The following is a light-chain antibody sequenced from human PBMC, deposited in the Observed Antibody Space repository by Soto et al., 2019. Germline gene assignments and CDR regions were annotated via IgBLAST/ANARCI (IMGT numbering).Light chain of an antibody. CDR2: GAS. CDR1: QSVSSN. V-gene: IGKV3D-15*01. CDR3: QQYNSWPT. Sequence: ETVMTQSPATLSGSPGERATLSCRASQSVSSNLAWYRQKPGQAPRLLIYGASTRATGIPARFSGSGSGTEFTLTISSLQSEDFAVYYCQQYNSWPTFGGGTKVDIK. J-gene: IGKJ4*01.